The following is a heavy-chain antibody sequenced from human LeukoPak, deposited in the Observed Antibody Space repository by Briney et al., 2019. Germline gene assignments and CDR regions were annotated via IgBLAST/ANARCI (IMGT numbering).Heavy chain of an antibody. J-gene: IGHJ4*02. V-gene: IGHV3-53*01. CDR1: GITVSYNF. Sequence: GGSLRLSCAASGITVSYNFMSWVRQAPGKGLEWVSVIYSDSSADYADSVKGRFTIPRDDAKDTLYLQMNSLRAGDTAVYYCARAPRPFDNSDYYFDYWGQGSLATVSS. CDR2: IYSDSSA. D-gene: IGHD6-25*01. CDR3: ARAPRPFDNSDYYFDY.